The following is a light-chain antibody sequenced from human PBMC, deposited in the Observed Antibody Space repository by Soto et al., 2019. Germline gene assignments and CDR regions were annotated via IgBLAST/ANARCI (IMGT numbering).Light chain of an antibody. CDR3: AAWDDSLSGPV. V-gene: IGLV1-47*01. CDR1: SSNIGGNY. CDR2: RSD. Sequence: QSELTQPPSASGTPGQRVTISCSGSSSNIGGNYVYWYRQLPGTAPKLLISRSDQRPSGVPDRFSGSKSGTSASLAISGLRSDDEADYYCAAWDDSLSGPVFGGGTKLTVL. J-gene: IGLJ2*01.